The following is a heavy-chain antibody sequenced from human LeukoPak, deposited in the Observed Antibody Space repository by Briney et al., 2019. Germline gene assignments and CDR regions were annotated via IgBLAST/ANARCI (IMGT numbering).Heavy chain of an antibody. D-gene: IGHD3-3*01. CDR2: IIPIFGTA. V-gene: IGHV1-69*13. CDR3: ARELSIDSPPLDY. Sequence: ASVKVSCKASGGTFSSYAISWVRQAPGQGLEWMGGIIPIFGTANYAQKFQGRVTITADESTSTAYMELSSLRSDDTAVYYCARELSIDSPPLDYWGQGTLVTVSS. J-gene: IGHJ4*02. CDR1: GGTFSSYA.